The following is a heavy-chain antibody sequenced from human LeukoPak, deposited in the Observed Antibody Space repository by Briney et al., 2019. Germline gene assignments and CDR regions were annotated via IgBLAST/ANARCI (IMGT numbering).Heavy chain of an antibody. J-gene: IGHJ4*02. CDR1: GYTFTSYD. CDR3: ARGPHERSGYPDD. V-gene: IGHV1-18*01. D-gene: IGHD3-22*01. CDR2: ISPYNGNT. Sequence: VSVKVSCKASGYTFTSYDIKWVRQATGHGLEWMGWISPYNGNTNYAQKFQGRVTLTTDTSTSTAYIELRSLRADDTAMYYCARGPHERSGYPDDWGQGTLVTVSS.